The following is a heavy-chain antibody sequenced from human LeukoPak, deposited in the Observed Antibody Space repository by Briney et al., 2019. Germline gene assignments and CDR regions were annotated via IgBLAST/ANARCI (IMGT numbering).Heavy chain of an antibody. CDR3: AALRSGDYEGFYC. D-gene: IGHD2-21*02. Sequence: ASVRVSCKASGYTFTSYYMHWVRQAPRQGLEWMGIINPSGGRTSYAQKSQARVTMTRDTSTGTVYMELSSLRSEDTAVYYCAALRSGDYEGFYCWGQGTPVTAS. J-gene: IGHJ4*02. CDR1: GYTFTSYY. CDR2: INPSGGRT. V-gene: IGHV1-46*01.